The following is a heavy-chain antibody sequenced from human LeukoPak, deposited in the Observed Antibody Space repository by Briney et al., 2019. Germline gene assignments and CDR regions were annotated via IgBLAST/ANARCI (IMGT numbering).Heavy chain of an antibody. V-gene: IGHV3-23*01. D-gene: IGHD2-2*01. Sequence: GGSLRLSCAASGFTFSSYAMSWVRQAPGKGLEWVSAISGSGGSTYYADSVKGRFTISRDNAKNSLYLQMNSLRAEDTAVYYCAGSQEYQLLPFDYWGQGTLVTVSS. CDR1: GFTFSSYA. J-gene: IGHJ4*02. CDR3: AGSQEYQLLPFDY. CDR2: ISGSGGST.